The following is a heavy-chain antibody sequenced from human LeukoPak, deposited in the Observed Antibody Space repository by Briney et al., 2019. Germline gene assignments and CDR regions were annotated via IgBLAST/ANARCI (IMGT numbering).Heavy chain of an antibody. V-gene: IGHV4-34*01. Sequence: PSEILSLTCAVYGGSFSGYYWSWVRQPPGKGLEWIGEINHSGSTNYNPSLKSRVTISVETSKNQFSLKLSSVTAADTAVYYCARATYYYGSGSSTTIDYWGQGTLVTVSS. CDR2: INHSGST. J-gene: IGHJ4*02. CDR1: GGSFSGYY. CDR3: ARATYYYGSGSSTTIDY. D-gene: IGHD3-10*01.